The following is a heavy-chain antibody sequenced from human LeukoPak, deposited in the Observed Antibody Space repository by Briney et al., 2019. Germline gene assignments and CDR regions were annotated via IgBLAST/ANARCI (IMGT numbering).Heavy chain of an antibody. CDR2: INHSGST. CDR1: GDSISSGDW. CDR3: ARGRSIAARRLSYYYYYMDV. D-gene: IGHD6-6*01. J-gene: IGHJ6*03. Sequence: SETLSLTCAVSGDSISSGDWWTWIRQSPGKGLEWIGEINHSGSTNYNPSLKSRVTISVDTSKNQFSLKLSSVTAADTAVYYCARGRSIAARRLSYYYYYMDVWGKGTTVTVSS. V-gene: IGHV4-4*02.